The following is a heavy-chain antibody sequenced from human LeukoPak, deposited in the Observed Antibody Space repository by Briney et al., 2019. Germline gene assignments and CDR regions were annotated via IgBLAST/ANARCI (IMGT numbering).Heavy chain of an antibody. CDR2: ISSSSSTI. D-gene: IGHD6-19*01. J-gene: IGHJ6*03. CDR3: ARVCVAVVLQYYYYDMDV. Sequence: GGSLRLSWAASGFTFSSYSMNWVRQAPGKGLEWVSYISSSSSTIYYADSVKSRFTISRDNAKNSLYLQMNSLRAEDTAVYYCARVCVAVVLQYYYYDMDVLGKGTTVTVSS. V-gene: IGHV3-48*01. CDR1: GFTFSSYS.